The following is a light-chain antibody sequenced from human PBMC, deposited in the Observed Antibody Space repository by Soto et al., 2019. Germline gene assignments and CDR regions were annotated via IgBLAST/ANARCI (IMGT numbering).Light chain of an antibody. Sequence: QSALTQPAFVSGSPGQSITISCTGTNSDVGGYNFVSWYQQHPGKVPKLMIYDVTNRPSGVSNRFSGSKSGNTASLTISGLQAEDEADYYCSSYTSSSTLVFGTVTNLTVL. CDR2: DVT. J-gene: IGLJ1*01. V-gene: IGLV2-14*01. CDR1: NSDVGGYNF. CDR3: SSYTSSSTLV.